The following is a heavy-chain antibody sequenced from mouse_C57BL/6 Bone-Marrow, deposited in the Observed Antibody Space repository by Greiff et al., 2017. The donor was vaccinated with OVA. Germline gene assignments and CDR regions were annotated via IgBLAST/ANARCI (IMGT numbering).Heavy chain of an antibody. CDR1: GYTFTSYT. CDR2: IDPSSDYT. J-gene: IGHJ2*01. CDR3: ARGFYFDY. Sequence: VQLQQSGAELARPGASVKMSCKASGYTFTSYTMHWVKQRPGQGLEWIGYIDPSSDYTKYNQKFKDKATLTVDKSSSTAYMQLSSLTSEDSAVYYCARGFYFDYWGQGTTLTVSS. V-gene: IGHV1-4*01.